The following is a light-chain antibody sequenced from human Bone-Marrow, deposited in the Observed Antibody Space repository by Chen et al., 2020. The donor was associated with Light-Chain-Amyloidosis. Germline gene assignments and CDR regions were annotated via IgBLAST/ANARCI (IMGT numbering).Light chain of an antibody. V-gene: IGLV6-57*01. CDR3: QSYQGSSQGV. J-gene: IGLJ3*02. CDR1: SGSIATNY. Sequence: NFTLTQHHSVSESPGKTVIIPCTRSSGSIATNYVQWYQQRPGSSPTTVIYEDDQRPSGVPDRCSGSIDRSSNAASLTISGLKTEDEADYYCQSYQGSSQGVFGGGTKLTVL. CDR2: EDD.